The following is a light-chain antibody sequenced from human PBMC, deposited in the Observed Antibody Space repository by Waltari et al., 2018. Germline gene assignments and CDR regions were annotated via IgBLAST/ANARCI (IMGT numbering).Light chain of an antibody. V-gene: IGKV1-8*01. J-gene: IGKJ4*01. CDR1: QGISSY. CDR3: QQYYSYPLT. Sequence: AIRITQSPSPLSASTGDRVTLTCRASQGISSYLAWYQQKPGKAPKLLIYAASTLQSGVPSRFSGSGSGTDFTLTISCLQSEDFATYYCQQYYSYPLTFGGGTKVEIK. CDR2: AAS.